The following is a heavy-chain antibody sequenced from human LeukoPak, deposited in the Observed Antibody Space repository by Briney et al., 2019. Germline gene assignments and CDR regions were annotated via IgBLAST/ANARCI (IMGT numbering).Heavy chain of an antibody. V-gene: IGHV3-23*01. J-gene: IGHJ4*02. CDR3: AKDRWDRIAAAGGNY. CDR1: GLTFSSYA. D-gene: IGHD6-13*01. Sequence: PGGSLRLSCAASGLTFSSYAMSWVRQAPGKGLEWVSAISGSGGSTYYADSVKGRFTISRDNSKNTLYLQMNSLRAEDTAVYYCAKDRWDRIAAAGGNYWGQGTLVTVSS. CDR2: ISGSGGST.